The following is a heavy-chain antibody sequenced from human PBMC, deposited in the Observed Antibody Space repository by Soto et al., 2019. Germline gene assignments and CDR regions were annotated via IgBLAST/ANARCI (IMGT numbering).Heavy chain of an antibody. J-gene: IGHJ4*02. Sequence: PGGSLRLSCAASGFTFSDYYMSWIRQAPGKGLEWVSYISSSGSTIYYADSVKGRFTISRDNAKNSLYLQMNSLRAEDTAVYYCARAPYYYDSSVLGYWGQGTLVTVSS. CDR1: GFTFSDYY. CDR2: ISSSGSTI. V-gene: IGHV3-11*01. CDR3: ARAPYYYDSSVLGY. D-gene: IGHD3-22*01.